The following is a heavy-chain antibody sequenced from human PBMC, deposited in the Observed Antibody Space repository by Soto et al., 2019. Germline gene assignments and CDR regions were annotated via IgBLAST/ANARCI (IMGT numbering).Heavy chain of an antibody. D-gene: IGHD3-3*01. Sequence: ASVKVSCKASGYTFTSYAMHWVRQAPGQRLEWMGWINAGNGNTKYSQKFQGGVTITRDTSASTAYMELSSLRSEDTAVYYCAREEEYYDFWSGYPRYYGMDVWGQGTTVTVSS. V-gene: IGHV1-3*01. J-gene: IGHJ6*02. CDR2: INAGNGNT. CDR3: AREEEYYDFWSGYPRYYGMDV. CDR1: GYTFTSYA.